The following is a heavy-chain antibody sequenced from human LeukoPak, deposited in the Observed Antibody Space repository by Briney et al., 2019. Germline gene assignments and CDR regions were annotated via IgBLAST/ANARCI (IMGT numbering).Heavy chain of an antibody. Sequence: GGSLRLSCAASGFSFSSYWMHWVRQAPGKGLVGVSRINSDGSSTNYADSVKGRFTISRDNAKNTLYLQMNSLRAEDTAVYYCAKDREVVGVDYWGQGTLVTVSS. CDR3: AKDREVVGVDY. CDR2: INSDGSST. CDR1: GFSFSSYW. J-gene: IGHJ4*02. D-gene: IGHD1-26*01. V-gene: IGHV3-74*01.